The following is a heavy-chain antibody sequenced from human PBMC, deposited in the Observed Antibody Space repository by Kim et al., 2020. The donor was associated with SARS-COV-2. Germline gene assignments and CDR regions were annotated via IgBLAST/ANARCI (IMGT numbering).Heavy chain of an antibody. J-gene: IGHJ3*02. CDR2: IYYSGST. CDR3: ARVGATYYYDSSGYLGDAFDI. V-gene: IGHV4-59*01. D-gene: IGHD3-22*01. Sequence: SETLSLTCTVSGGSISSYYWSWIRQPPGKGLEWIGYIYYSGSTNYNPSLKSRVTISVDTSKNQFSLKLSSVTAADTAVYYCARVGATYYYDSSGYLGDAFDIWRQGSMVTVSS. CDR1: GGSISSYY.